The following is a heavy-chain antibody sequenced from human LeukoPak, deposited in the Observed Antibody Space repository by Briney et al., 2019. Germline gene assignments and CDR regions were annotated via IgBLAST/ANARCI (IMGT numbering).Heavy chain of an antibody. V-gene: IGHV3-23*01. Sequence: GGSLRLSCTVSGFTFGSYWMSWVRQAPGRGLEWVATLSGSGAGTYYSDSVQGRFTISRDNSKRTLFLQMNSLRAEDTAFYYCAKAELGVDTFFDYWGQGTLVTVSS. D-gene: IGHD3-3*01. CDR3: AKAELGVDTFFDY. CDR1: GFTFGSYW. J-gene: IGHJ4*02. CDR2: LSGSGAGT.